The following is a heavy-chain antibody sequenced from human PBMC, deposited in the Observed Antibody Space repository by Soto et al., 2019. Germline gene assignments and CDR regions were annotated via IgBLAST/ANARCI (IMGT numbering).Heavy chain of an antibody. V-gene: IGHV1-8*01. CDR3: ARSGALLWFGEPGYGMDV. CDR1: GYTFTSYD. J-gene: IGHJ6*02. CDR2: MNPNSGNT. D-gene: IGHD3-10*01. Sequence: AAVKVSCKASGYTFTSYDINWVRQATGQGLEWMGWMNPNSGNTGYAQKFQGRVTMTRNTSISTAYMELSSLRSEDTAVYYCARSGALLWFGEPGYGMDVWGQGTTVTVSS.